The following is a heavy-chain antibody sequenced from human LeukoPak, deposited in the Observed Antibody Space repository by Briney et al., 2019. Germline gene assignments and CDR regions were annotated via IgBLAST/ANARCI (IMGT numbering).Heavy chain of an antibody. CDR2: ISSSSSTK. D-gene: IGHD2-21*02. V-gene: IGHV3-48*01. CDR3: ARGDPENYYYYYMDV. Sequence: GGSLRLSCAASGFTFSSYSMNWVRQAPGKGREGVSYISSSSSTKYYADSMKGRFTISRDNAKNSLYLQMNSLRAEDTAVYYCARGDPENYYYYYMDVWGKGTTVTVSS. J-gene: IGHJ6*03. CDR1: GFTFSSYS.